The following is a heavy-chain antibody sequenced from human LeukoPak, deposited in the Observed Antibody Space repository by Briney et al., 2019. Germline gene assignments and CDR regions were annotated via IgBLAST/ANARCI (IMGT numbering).Heavy chain of an antibody. J-gene: IGHJ4*02. Sequence: SETLSLTCAVYGGSSSGYYWSWIRQPPGKGLEWIGEINHSGSTNYNPSLKSRVTISVDTSKNQFSLKLSSVTAADTAVYYCARRFRRCSGGSCYSYDYWGQGTLVTVSS. D-gene: IGHD2-15*01. CDR2: INHSGST. CDR1: GGSSSGYY. V-gene: IGHV4-34*01. CDR3: ARRFRRCSGGSCYSYDY.